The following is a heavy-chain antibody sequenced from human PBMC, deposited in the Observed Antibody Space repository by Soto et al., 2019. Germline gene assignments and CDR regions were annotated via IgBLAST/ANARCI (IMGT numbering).Heavy chain of an antibody. D-gene: IGHD2-21*02. J-gene: IGHJ4*02. CDR3: VRTRSGGDYYFDY. Sequence: EVQLVESGGGLVKPGGSLRLSCAASGFTFSSYSMNWVRQAPGKGLEWVSSISSSSSYIYYADSVKGRFTISRDNAKNSLYLQMNSLRAEDTAVYYCVRTRSGGDYYFDYWGQGTLVTVSS. CDR1: GFTFSSYS. V-gene: IGHV3-21*01. CDR2: ISSSSSYI.